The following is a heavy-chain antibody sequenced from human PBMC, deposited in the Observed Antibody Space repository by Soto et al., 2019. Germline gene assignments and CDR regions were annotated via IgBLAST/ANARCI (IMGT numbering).Heavy chain of an antibody. D-gene: IGHD3-16*02. CDR3: ARGFPLGLDP. CDR1: GYTFSNYA. J-gene: IGHJ5*02. CDR2: INAGNGNT. Sequence: QVQLVQSGAEEKKPGASVKVSCKASGYTFSNYAMHWVRPAPGQRLEWMGWINAGNGNTKYSQKFQGRVTITRDTTASTANMGLSSLRSEETAVYYCARGFPLGLDPWGQGTLVTVSS. V-gene: IGHV1-3*05.